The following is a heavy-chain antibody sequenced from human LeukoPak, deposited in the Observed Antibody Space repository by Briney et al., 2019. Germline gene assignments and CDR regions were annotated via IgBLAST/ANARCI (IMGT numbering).Heavy chain of an antibody. J-gene: IGHJ4*02. CDR1: GGSIRGYY. CDR2: IYHSGST. V-gene: IGHV4-59*01. CDR3: AGYFGGHVGYFDY. Sequence: SETLSLTCTVSGGSIRGYYWSWIRQPPGKGLEWIGYIYHSGSTNNDPSLRSRVTMSLDTSKNQFSLKLSSVTAADTALYFCAGYFGGHVGYFDYWGQGTLVTVSA. D-gene: IGHD4-23*01.